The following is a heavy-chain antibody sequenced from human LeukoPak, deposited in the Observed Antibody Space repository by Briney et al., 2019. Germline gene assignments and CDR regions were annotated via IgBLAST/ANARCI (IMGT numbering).Heavy chain of an antibody. V-gene: IGHV4-59*01. CDR3: AGSGWYLFNAFDI. J-gene: IGHJ3*02. CDR2: IYYSGST. Sequence: SETLSLTCIVSGGSISSYYWSWIRQPPGKGLEWIGYIYYSGSTNYNPSLKSRVTISVDTSKNQFSLKLSSVTAADTAVYYCAGSGWYLFNAFDIWGQGTMVTVSS. CDR1: GGSISSYY. D-gene: IGHD6-19*01.